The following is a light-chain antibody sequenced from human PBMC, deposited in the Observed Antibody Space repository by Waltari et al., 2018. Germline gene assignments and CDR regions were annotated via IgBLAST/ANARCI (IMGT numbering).Light chain of an antibody. J-gene: IGLJ1*01. CDR1: STDVGAYNF. CDR3: SSYTTSTTLL. V-gene: IGLV2-14*01. Sequence: QSALTQPASVSGSPGQSITISCTGSSTDVGAYNFVSWYQQHPGKAPKLILYDVGTRPSGISHRFSASKSGNTASLTISGLQEEDEGEYYCSSYTTSTTLLFGTGTRLTVL. CDR2: DVG.